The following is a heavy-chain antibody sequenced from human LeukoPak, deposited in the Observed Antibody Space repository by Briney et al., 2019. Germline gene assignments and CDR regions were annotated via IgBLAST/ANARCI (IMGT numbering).Heavy chain of an antibody. CDR2: IIPIFGTA. CDR1: GGTFSSYA. D-gene: IGHD1-1*01. V-gene: IGHV1-69*13. Sequence: ASVKVPCKASGGTFSSYAISWVRQAPGQGLEWMGGIIPIFGTANYAQKFQGRVTITADESTSTAYMELSSLRSEDTAVYYCARSRHLGWNDAFDIWGQGTMVTVSS. CDR3: ARSRHLGWNDAFDI. J-gene: IGHJ3*02.